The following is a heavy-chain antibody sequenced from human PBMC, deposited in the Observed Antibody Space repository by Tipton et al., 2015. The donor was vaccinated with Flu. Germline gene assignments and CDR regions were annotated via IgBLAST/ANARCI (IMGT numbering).Heavy chain of an antibody. J-gene: IGHJ4*02. CDR1: GGSISTYY. CDR2: IYYSGST. CDR3: ARGRQEGEANRYFDY. D-gene: IGHD3-16*01. V-gene: IGHV4-59*01. Sequence: LRLSCTVSGGSISTYYWSWIRQPPGKGLEWVGYIYYSGSTKYNPSLKSRVTMSVGTSKNQFSLKLSSVTAADTAVYYCARGRQEGEANRYFDYWGQGTLVTVSS.